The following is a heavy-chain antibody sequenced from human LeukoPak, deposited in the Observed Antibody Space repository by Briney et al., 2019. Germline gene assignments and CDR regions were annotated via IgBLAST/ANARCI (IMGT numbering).Heavy chain of an antibody. D-gene: IGHD3-10*02. J-gene: IGHJ6*04. Sequence: GGSLRLCCAASGFTFSSYEMNWVRQAPGKGLEWVSYISSSGSTIYYADSVKGRFTISRDNAKNSLYLQMNSLRAEDTAVYYCAELGITMIGGVWGKGTTVTISS. CDR1: GFTFSSYE. V-gene: IGHV3-48*03. CDR2: ISSSGSTI. CDR3: AELGITMIGGV.